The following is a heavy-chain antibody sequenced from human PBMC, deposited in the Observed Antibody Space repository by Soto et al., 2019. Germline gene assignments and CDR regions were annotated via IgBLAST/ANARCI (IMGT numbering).Heavy chain of an antibody. CDR3: ARHPNPAAGTLHLDV. V-gene: IGHV5-51*01. CDR2: IYPGDSDT. D-gene: IGHD6-13*01. Sequence: PGESLKISCMGSGYKVSTWHDFTSYWIGWVCQMPGKGLEWMGIIYPGDSDTRYSPSFQGQVTISADKSISTAYLQWSSLKASDTAMYYCARHPNPAAGTLHLDVWGQGTTVTVSS. J-gene: IGHJ6*02. CDR1: GYKVSTWHDFTSYW.